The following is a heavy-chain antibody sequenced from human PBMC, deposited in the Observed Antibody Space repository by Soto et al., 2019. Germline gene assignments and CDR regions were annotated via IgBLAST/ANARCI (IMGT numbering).Heavy chain of an antibody. CDR1: GFDFTYYA. Sequence: QVQLVESGGGAVQPGESLRLSCVASGFDFTYYAMHWVRQAPGKGLESVAVMSSDGSKIHHTDSVKGRFTISRDNSKNTLYLQMNSLIKEDTAVYFWAKDEGVGGTLGLFDYWGQGTLVSVSS. D-gene: IGHD1-26*01. V-gene: IGHV3-30*18. CDR3: AKDEGVGGTLGLFDY. CDR2: MSSDGSKI. J-gene: IGHJ4*02.